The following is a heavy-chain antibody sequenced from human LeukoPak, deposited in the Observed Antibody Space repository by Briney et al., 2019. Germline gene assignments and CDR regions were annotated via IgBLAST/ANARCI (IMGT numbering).Heavy chain of an antibody. Sequence: GGSLRLSCAASGFTFSSYGMHWVRQAPGKGLEWVAFIRYDGSNKYYADSVKGRFTISRDNSKNTLYLQMNSLRAEDTAVYYCAKDFSYCSSTSCYTAELIDYWGQGTLVTVSS. J-gene: IGHJ4*02. CDR2: IRYDGSNK. V-gene: IGHV3-30*02. D-gene: IGHD2-2*02. CDR3: AKDFSYCSSTSCYTAELIDY. CDR1: GFTFSSYG.